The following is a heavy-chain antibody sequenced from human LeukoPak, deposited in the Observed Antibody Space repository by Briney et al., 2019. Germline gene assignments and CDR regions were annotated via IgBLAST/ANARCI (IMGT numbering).Heavy chain of an antibody. CDR1: GGSISSCSYY. CDR3: ARGYCSSTSCYRDFDY. D-gene: IGHD2-2*02. Sequence: SETLSLTCSVSGGSISSCSYYWNWIRQPAGKGLEWIGRIYSSGSTNYNPSLKSRVTISGDTSKNQFSLKLSSVTAADTAVYYCARGYCSSTSCYRDFDYWGQGTLVTVSS. J-gene: IGHJ4*02. CDR2: IYSSGST. V-gene: IGHV4-61*02.